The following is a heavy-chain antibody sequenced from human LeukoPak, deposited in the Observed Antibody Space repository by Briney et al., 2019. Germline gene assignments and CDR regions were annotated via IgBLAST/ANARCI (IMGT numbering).Heavy chain of an antibody. CDR1: GGTFSSYA. CDR3: ARGVHSVLEWLSSLYYYYGMDV. Sequence: SVKVSCTASGGTFSSYAISWVRQAPGQGLEWMGGIIPIFGTANYAQKFQGRVTMTRDTSTSTVYMELSSLRSEDTAVYYCARGVHSVLEWLSSLYYYYGMDVWGQGTTVTVSS. V-gene: IGHV1-69*05. D-gene: IGHD3-3*01. J-gene: IGHJ6*02. CDR2: IIPIFGTA.